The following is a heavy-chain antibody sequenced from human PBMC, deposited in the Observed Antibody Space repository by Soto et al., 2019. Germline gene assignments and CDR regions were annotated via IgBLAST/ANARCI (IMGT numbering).Heavy chain of an antibody. V-gene: IGHV3-23*01. J-gene: IGHJ4*02. D-gene: IGHD3-10*01. CDR3: AILGSGSAY. Sequence: EVQLLESGGGLVQPGGSLRLSCAASGFTFSIYGMTWVRQAPGRGLEWVSAISGSGASTYYADSVKGRFTISRDNSKNTLYLQMISLRAEDAAIYYCAILGSGSAYWGQGTLVTVS. CDR2: ISGSGAST. CDR1: GFTFSIYG.